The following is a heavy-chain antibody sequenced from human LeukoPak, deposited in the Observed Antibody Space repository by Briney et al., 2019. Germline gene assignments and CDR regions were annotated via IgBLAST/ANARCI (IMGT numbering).Heavy chain of an antibody. J-gene: IGHJ4*02. V-gene: IGHV4-59*08. CDR1: GGALRNDY. CDR3: ARREDCFDY. D-gene: IGHD1-26*01. Sequence: SETLSLTCTVSGGALRNDYWSWIRRPPGQGLEWLGNIFYSGKTNYTTSPKSRVTISVDASKNQFSLKLNSVTAADAAVYYCARREDCFDYWGQGTLVTVFS. CDR2: IFYSGKT.